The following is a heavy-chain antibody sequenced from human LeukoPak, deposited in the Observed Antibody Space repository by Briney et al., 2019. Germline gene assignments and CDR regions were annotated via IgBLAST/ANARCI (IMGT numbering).Heavy chain of an antibody. CDR3: ARGRRSSGRHDAFDV. CDR2: IDYSGST. CDR1: GGSISTYY. Sequence: SETLSLTCTVSGGSISTYYWSWIRRPPGKGLEWIGYIDYSGSTNYNPSLKSRVTISLDTSKNQFSVKLSSLTTADTAVYYCARGRRSSGRHDAFDVWGQGTMVTVSS. J-gene: IGHJ3*01. D-gene: IGHD1-26*01. V-gene: IGHV4-59*01.